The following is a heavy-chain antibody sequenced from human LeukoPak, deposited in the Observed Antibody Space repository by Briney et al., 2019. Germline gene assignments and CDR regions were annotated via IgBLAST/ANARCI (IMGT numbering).Heavy chain of an antibody. CDR3: ARGSGSYPPLDY. D-gene: IGHD3-10*01. Sequence: SETLSLTCTVSGDSISSYWSWIRQPAGKGLEWIGRIYTSGSTNYNPSLKSRVTMSVDTSKNQFSLKLSSVIAADTAVYYCARGSGSYPPLDYWGQGTLVTVSS. CDR1: GDSISSY. J-gene: IGHJ4*02. CDR2: IYTSGST. V-gene: IGHV4-4*07.